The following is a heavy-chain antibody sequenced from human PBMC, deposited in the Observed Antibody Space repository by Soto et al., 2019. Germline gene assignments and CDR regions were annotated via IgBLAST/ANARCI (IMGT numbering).Heavy chain of an antibody. J-gene: IGHJ4*02. CDR1: GGTYSSNS. CDR3: PRDMDMGYWSSAFDY. CDR2: IIPILGIA. V-gene: IGHV1-69*10. Sequence: VKASSKASGGTYSSNSMCWVRQAPGQGLEWMGRIIPILGIANYAQKFQGRVTITADKSTSTAYMELSSLRSEDTAVYYCPRDMDMGYWSSAFDYWGQGTLVTVSS. D-gene: IGHD2-15*01.